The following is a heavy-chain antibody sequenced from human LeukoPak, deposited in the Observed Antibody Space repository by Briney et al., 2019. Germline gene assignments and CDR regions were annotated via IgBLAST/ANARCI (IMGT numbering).Heavy chain of an antibody. J-gene: IGHJ4*02. V-gene: IGHV3-23*01. CDR1: GFTSSSYA. CDR3: AKGSYYHDSADYFDY. D-gene: IGHD3-22*01. CDR2: LSGSGGNT. Sequence: PGGSLRLSCAASGFTSSSYAMSWVRQAPGKGLEWVSTLSGSGGNTYYADSVKGRVTIPRDNSKNTLYLQMNSLRAEDTAVYHCAKGSYYHDSADYFDYWGQGTLVTVSS.